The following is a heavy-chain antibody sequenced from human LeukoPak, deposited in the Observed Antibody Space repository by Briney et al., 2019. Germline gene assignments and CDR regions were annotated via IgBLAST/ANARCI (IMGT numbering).Heavy chain of an antibody. CDR1: GFTFSSYW. V-gene: IGHV3-7*01. Sequence: GGSLRLSCAASGFTFSSYWMSWVRQAPGKGLEGVANIKQDGSVKYYVDSVKVRFTISRDNAKNSLYLQMNSLRAEDTAVYYCAREGPSIVVVPAAIGLNWFDPWGQGTLVTVSS. D-gene: IGHD2-2*01. CDR2: IKQDGSVK. CDR3: AREGPSIVVVPAAIGLNWFDP. J-gene: IGHJ5*02.